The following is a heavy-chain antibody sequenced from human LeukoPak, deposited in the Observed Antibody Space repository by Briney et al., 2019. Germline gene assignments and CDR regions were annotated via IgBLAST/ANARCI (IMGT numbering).Heavy chain of an antibody. CDR2: MNPNSGNT. J-gene: IGHJ6*03. V-gene: IGHV1-8*01. Sequence: ASVKVSCKASGYTFTSYDINWVRQATGQGLEWMGWMNPNSGNTGYAQKFQGRVTMTRNTSISTAYMELSSLRSEDTAVYYCARANISPRVPWYYHYVDVWGKGTTVTVSS. CDR3: ARANISPRVPWYYHYVDV. D-gene: IGHD2/OR15-2a*01. CDR1: GYTFTSYD.